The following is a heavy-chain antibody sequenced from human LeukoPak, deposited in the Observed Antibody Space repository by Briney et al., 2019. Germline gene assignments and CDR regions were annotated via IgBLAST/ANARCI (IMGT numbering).Heavy chain of an antibody. V-gene: IGHV1-2*02. Sequence: ASVKVSCKASGYTFTGYYMHWVRQAPGQGLEWVGWINPNSGGTNYAQKFQGRVTMTRDTSISTAYMELSRLRSDDTAVYYCASVGENYGSGGDYFDYWGQGTLVTVSS. J-gene: IGHJ4*02. D-gene: IGHD3-10*01. CDR3: ASVGENYGSGGDYFDY. CDR1: GYTFTGYY. CDR2: INPNSGGT.